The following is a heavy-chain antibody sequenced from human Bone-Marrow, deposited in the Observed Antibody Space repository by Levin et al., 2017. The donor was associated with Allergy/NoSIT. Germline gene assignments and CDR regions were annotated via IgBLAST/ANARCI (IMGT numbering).Heavy chain of an antibody. J-gene: IGHJ6*02. CDR1: GFVFGHFW. CDR3: ARASLTTVVTDYFYYGLDL. Sequence: PGGSLRLSCATSGFVFGHFWMTWVRQAPGKGLEWLANIRQDGSEKFYVDSVKGRFTISRDSATKYVYLEMNNLRVEDTGVYYCARASLTTVVTDYFYYGLDLWGQGTTVTVSS. D-gene: IGHD4-23*01. CDR2: IRQDGSEK. V-gene: IGHV3-7*01.